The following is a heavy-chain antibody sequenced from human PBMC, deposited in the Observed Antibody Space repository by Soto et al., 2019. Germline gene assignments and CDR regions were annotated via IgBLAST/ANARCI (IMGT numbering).Heavy chain of an antibody. D-gene: IGHD3-16*02. CDR1: GYTFTGYY. CDR2: INPNSGGT. J-gene: IGHJ3*02. CDR3: ARDRSPLRLGELSHDDAFDI. Sequence: ASVKVSCKASGYTFTGYYMHWVRQAPGQGLEWMGWINPNSGGTNYAQKFQGWVTMTRDTSISTAYMELSRLRSDDTAVYYCARDRSPLRLGELSHDDAFDIWGQGTVVTVSS. V-gene: IGHV1-2*04.